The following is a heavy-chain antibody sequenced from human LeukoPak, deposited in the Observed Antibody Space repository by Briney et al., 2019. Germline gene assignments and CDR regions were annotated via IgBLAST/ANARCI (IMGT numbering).Heavy chain of an antibody. CDR1: GGSISSYY. V-gene: IGHV4-59*01. D-gene: IGHD3-3*01. Sequence: PSETLSLTCTVSGGSISSYYWSWIRQPPGKGLEWIGYIYYSVSTNYNPSLKSRVTISVDTSKNQFSLKLSSVTAADTAVYYCARGWESGSSYNWFDPWGQGTLVTVSS. CDR2: IYYSVST. CDR3: ARGWESGSSYNWFDP. J-gene: IGHJ5*02.